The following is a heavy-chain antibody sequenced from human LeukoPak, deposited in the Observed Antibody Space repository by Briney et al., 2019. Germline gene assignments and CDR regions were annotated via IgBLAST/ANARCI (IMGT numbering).Heavy chain of an antibody. CDR3: ARRKADDGAIYYNWFDP. V-gene: IGHV4-59*06. D-gene: IGHD3-10*01. CDR2: IHHSGTA. Sequence: PGGSLRLSCAASGFTFSTYAVNWVRQAPGKGLEWIVNIHHSGTAYSNPSLRSRVTTSVDTSKNQLSLKLSSVTAADTAVYYCARRKADDGAIYYNWFDPWGHGTPVTVSS. CDR1: GFTFSTYA. J-gene: IGHJ5*02.